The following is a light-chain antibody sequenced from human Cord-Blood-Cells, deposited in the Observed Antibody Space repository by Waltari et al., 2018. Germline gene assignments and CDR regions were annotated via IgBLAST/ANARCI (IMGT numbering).Light chain of an antibody. J-gene: IGKJ4*01. CDR2: DAS. Sequence: DIQMTQSPSSLSASVGDRVTITCQASQDISNYLNWYQQKPGKAPKLLIYDASNLETGVPSRFSGSGSVTDFTVTISSLQPEDIATYHCQQYDNLPPSLTFGGGTKVEIK. CDR1: QDISNY. V-gene: IGKV1-33*01. CDR3: QQYDNLPPSLT.